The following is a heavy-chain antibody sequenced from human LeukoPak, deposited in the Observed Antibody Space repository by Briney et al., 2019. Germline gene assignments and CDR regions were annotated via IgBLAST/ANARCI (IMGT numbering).Heavy chain of an antibody. D-gene: IGHD4-11*01. J-gene: IGHJ4*01. CDR2: IWSDGTNT. CDR3: ARDAQRGFDYSNSLEY. CDR1: GFIFSHYG. Sequence: GGSPRLSCATYGFIFSHYGMHWVRQAPGKGLEWVAVIWSDGTNTFYAGSVKGRFTISRDNSQKTVFLQMNSLRGDDTATYYCARDAQRGFDYSNSLEYWGHGTLVTVSS. V-gene: IGHV3-33*01.